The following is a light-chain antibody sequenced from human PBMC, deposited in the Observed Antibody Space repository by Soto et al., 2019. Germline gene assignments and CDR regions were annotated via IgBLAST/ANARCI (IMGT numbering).Light chain of an antibody. CDR1: QGISSY. Sequence: AIRMTQSPSSLSASTGDRVTITCRASQGISSYLAWYQQKPGKAPKLLIYAASTLQSGVPSRFSGSVSGTDFTLTISCLQSEDLATYYCQQYYSYPRTFGQGTKVEIK. V-gene: IGKV1-8*01. CDR3: QQYYSYPRT. J-gene: IGKJ1*01. CDR2: AAS.